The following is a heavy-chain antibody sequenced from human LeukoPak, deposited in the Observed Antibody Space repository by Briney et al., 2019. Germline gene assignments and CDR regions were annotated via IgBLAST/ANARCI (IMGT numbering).Heavy chain of an antibody. Sequence: SVKVSCKTSGYTFTDYDITWVRQAPGQGLEWMGGIIPIFGTANYAQKFQGRVTITADESTSTAYMELSSLRSEDTAVYYCARDLTAAHYYGPNWFDPWGQGTLVTVSS. CDR3: ARDLTAAHYYGPNWFDP. CDR1: GYTFTDYD. J-gene: IGHJ5*02. CDR2: IIPIFGTA. V-gene: IGHV1-69*13. D-gene: IGHD3-10*01.